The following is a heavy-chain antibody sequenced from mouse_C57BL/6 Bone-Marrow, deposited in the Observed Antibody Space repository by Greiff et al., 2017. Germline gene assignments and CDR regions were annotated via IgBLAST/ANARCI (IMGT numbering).Heavy chain of an antibody. J-gene: IGHJ3*01. CDR1: GYTFTSYW. V-gene: IGHV1-55*01. Sequence: VQLQQPGAELVKPGASVKMSCKASGYTFTSYWITWVKQRPGQGLEWIGDIYPGSGSTNYNEKFKSKATLTVDTSSSTAFLTLRSLTSEDSAVYYCARYYYGSSPFAYWGQGTLVTVSS. D-gene: IGHD1-1*01. CDR3: ARYYYGSSPFAY. CDR2: IYPGSGST.